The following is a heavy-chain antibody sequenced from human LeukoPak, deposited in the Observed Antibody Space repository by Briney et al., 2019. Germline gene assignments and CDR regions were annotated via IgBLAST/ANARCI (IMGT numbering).Heavy chain of an antibody. J-gene: IGHJ6*03. CDR3: AKDKLLYSSGWRGYYYYMDV. CDR1: GFTVSSNS. Sequence: PGGSLRLSCTVSGFTVSSNSMSWVRQAPGKGLEWVSFIYSDNTHYSDSVKGRFTISRDNSENTLYLQMNSLRADDTAVYYCAKDKLLYSSGWRGYYYYMDVWGKGTTVTISS. CDR2: IYSDNT. V-gene: IGHV3-66*03. D-gene: IGHD6-19*01.